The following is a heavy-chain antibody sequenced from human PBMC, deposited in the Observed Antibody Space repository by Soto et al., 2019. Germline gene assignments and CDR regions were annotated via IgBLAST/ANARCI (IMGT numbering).Heavy chain of an antibody. V-gene: IGHV3-9*01. Sequence: EMLLVESGGGLVQPGRSLRLSCGGSGFSFDDYTMHWVRQAPGKGPEWVASLSWNSGFSGYADSVKGRFTISRDNAQSSVHLQMNNLRTEDTALYYCAKGRGTIVVTDAYDIWGQVTMVTVSS. CDR1: GFSFDDYT. J-gene: IGHJ3*02. CDR3: AKGRGTIVVTDAYDI. D-gene: IGHD3-22*01. CDR2: LSWNSGFS.